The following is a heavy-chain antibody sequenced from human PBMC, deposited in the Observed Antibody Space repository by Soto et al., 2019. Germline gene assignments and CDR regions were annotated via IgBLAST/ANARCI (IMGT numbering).Heavy chain of an antibody. J-gene: IGHJ4*02. CDR1: GFTFSSYA. D-gene: IGHD3-9*01. CDR2: ISGSGGST. Sequence: GGSLRLSCAASGFTFSSYAMSWVSQATGKGLEWVSAISGSGGSTYYADSVKGRFTISRDNSKNTLYLQMNSLRAEDTAVYYCAIQREKYYDILPYYFDYWGQGTLVTVSS. CDR3: AIQREKYYDILPYYFDY. V-gene: IGHV3-23*01.